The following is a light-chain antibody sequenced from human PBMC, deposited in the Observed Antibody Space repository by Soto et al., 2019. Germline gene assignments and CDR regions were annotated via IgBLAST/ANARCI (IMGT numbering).Light chain of an antibody. Sequence: DIQMTQSPSTLSASVGDRVTITCRASQSISNWLAWYQQKPGKAPKLLIFKASTLESGVPSRFSGSGSGTEFTLNISSLQPDDFATYHCQQYDTYPRKFGQGTKVDIK. CDR2: KAS. CDR1: QSISNW. J-gene: IGKJ1*01. CDR3: QQYDTYPRK. V-gene: IGKV1-5*03.